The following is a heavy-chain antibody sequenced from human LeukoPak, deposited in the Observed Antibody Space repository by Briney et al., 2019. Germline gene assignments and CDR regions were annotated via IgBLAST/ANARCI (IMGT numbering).Heavy chain of an antibody. J-gene: IGHJ4*02. CDR2: VYHSGLT. Sequence: SETLSLTCTVSGGSISGADYYWSWIRQPPGKGLEWIGYVYHSGLTYYNPSLKSRLAISVDTSKNQFSLNLSSVTAADTAVYYCARESLWSGYPRIDYWGQGTLVTVSS. D-gene: IGHD3-3*01. CDR3: ARESLWSGYPRIDY. V-gene: IGHV4-30-4*01. CDR1: GGSISGADYY.